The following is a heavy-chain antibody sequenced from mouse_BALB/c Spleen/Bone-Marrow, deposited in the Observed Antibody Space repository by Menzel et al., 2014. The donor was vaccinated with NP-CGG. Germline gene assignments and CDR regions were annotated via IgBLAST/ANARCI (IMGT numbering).Heavy chain of an antibody. CDR2: ISDGGSYT. CDR3: AREVAMDY. V-gene: IGHV5-4*02. Sequence: EVKPMESGGGLVKPGGSLKLSCAASGFTFSDYYMYWVRQTPEKRLEWVATISDGGSYTYYPDSVKGRFTISRDNAKNNLYLQMSSLKSEDTAMYYCAREVAMDYWGQGTSVTVSS. J-gene: IGHJ4*01. CDR1: GFTFSDYY.